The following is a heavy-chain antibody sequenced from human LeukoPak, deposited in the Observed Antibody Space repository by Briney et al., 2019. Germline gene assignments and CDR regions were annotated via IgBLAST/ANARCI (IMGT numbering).Heavy chain of an antibody. V-gene: IGHV4-34*01. D-gene: IGHD2-2*01. Sequence: SETLSLTCAVYGGSFSGYYWSWIRQPPGKGLEWIGEINHSGSTNYNPSLKSRVTISVDKSKNQFSLKLSSVTAADTAVYYCARPKYCSSTSCQRGDNWFDPWGQGTLVTVSS. J-gene: IGHJ5*02. CDR3: ARPKYCSSTSCQRGDNWFDP. CDR1: GGSFSGYY. CDR2: INHSGST.